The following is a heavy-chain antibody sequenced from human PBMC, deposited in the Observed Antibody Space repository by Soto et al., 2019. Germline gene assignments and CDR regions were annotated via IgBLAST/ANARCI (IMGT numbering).Heavy chain of an antibody. CDR3: ARETSSSRRYYYFDY. D-gene: IGHD6-13*01. CDR2: INHSGST. J-gene: IGHJ4*02. V-gene: IGHV4-34*01. Sequence: SETLSLTCAVYGGSFSGYYWSWIRQPPGKGLEWIGEINHSGSTNYNPSLKSRVTISVDTSKNQFSLKLSSVTAADTAVYYCARETSSSRRYYYFDYWGQGTLVTVSS. CDR1: GGSFSGYY.